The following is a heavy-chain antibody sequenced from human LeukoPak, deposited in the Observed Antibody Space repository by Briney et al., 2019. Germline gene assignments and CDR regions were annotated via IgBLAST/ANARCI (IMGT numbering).Heavy chain of an antibody. CDR1: GGSISSYY. J-gene: IGHJ4*02. CDR2: IYTSGST. Sequence: PSETLSLTCTVSGGSISSYYWSWIRQPAGKGLEWIGRIYTSGSTNYNPSLKSRVTISVDTSKNQFSLKLSSVTAADTAVYYCARAGLGGGSYWTFSEMFDYWGQGTLVTVSS. CDR3: ARAGLGGGSYWTFSEMFDY. V-gene: IGHV4-4*07. D-gene: IGHD1-26*01.